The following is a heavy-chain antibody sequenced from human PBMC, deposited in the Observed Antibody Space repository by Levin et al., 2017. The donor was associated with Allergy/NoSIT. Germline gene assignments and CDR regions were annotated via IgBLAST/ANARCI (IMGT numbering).Heavy chain of an antibody. CDR2: ISFGGGRT. V-gene: IGHV3-23*01. CDR1: GFTFNSYT. D-gene: IGHD6-13*01. J-gene: IGHJ4*02. Sequence: PGGSLRLSCVASGFTFNSYTMGWVRQAPGMGLEWVSDISFGGGRTYYADSVKGRFTISRDTSKNTLHLQMNSLRVEDTALYYCASAGGASWYDYWGQGTLVTVSS. CDR3: ASAGGASWYDY.